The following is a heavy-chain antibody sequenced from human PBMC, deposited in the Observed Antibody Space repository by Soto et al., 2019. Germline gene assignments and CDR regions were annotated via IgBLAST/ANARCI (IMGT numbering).Heavy chain of an antibody. J-gene: IGHJ4*02. D-gene: IGHD2-21*01. CDR1: GFSFDDYA. CDR2: IGWRSFTL. V-gene: IGHV3-9*01. Sequence: EVKLVESGGGWVQPGRSLRLSCAASGFSFDDYAMHWVRQLPGKGLEWVAGIGWRSFTLGYANSVKGRFTISRDNAQNFLYLQMDDLRAEDSALYFCAKDRLASSRGRFDVWGQGTPVTVSS. CDR3: AKDRLASSRGRFDV.